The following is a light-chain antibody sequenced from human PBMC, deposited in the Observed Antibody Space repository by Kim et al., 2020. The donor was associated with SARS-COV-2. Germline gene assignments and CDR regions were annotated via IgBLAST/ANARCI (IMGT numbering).Light chain of an antibody. J-gene: IGLJ3*02. CDR2: ANN. V-gene: IGLV1-47*02. Sequence: VLTQPPSASGTPGQSVTISCSGRTSNVGKTFVYWYQQLPGTAPRLLIYANNQRPSGVPDRFSGSKSGTSASLAISELRSEDEANYYCAAWDDTLSARVFGGGTQLTVL. CDR1: TSNVGKTF. CDR3: AAWDDTLSARV.